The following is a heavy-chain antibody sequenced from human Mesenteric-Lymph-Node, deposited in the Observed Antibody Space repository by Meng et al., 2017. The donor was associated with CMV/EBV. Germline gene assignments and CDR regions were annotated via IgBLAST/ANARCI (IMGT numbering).Heavy chain of an antibody. J-gene: IGHJ4*02. CDR3: AKDAERASGTLDC. Sequence: ATSGLTLRSYGMHWVRQAPGKGLEWVAFIRYDGSNRNYADSVKGRFTISRDNAKNTLFLQMSSLRSDDTAVYFCAKDAERASGTLDCWGQGSLVTVSS. V-gene: IGHV3-30*02. CDR2: IRYDGSNR. CDR1: GLTLRSYG. D-gene: IGHD6-13*01.